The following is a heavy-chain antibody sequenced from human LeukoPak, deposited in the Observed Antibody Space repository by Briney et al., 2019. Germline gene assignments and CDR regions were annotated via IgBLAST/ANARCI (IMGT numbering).Heavy chain of an antibody. J-gene: IGHJ4*02. V-gene: IGHV4-34*01. CDR2: INHSGST. CDR3: GGIEMAPTPFDY. Sequence: PSETLSLTCAVYGGSFSGYYWSWIRQPPGKGLEWIGEINHSGSTNYNPSLKSRVTISVDTSKNQFSLKLSSVTAADTAVYYCGGIEMAPTPFDYWGQGTLVTVSS. CDR1: GGSFSGYY. D-gene: IGHD5-24*01.